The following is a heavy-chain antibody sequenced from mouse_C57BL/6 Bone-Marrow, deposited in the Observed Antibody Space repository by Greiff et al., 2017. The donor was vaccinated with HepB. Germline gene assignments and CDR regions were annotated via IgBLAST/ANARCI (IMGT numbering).Heavy chain of an antibody. D-gene: IGHD2-4*01. CDR3: ARQAYYDYDGYFDY. J-gene: IGHJ2*01. CDR2: ISNLAYSI. Sequence: EVMLVESGGGLVQPGGSLKLSCAASGFTFSDYGMAWVRQAPRKGPEWVAFISNLAYSIYYADTVTGRFTISSENAKNTLYLEMSSLRSEDTAMYDCARQAYYDYDGYFDYWGQGTTLTVSS. V-gene: IGHV5-15*01. CDR1: GFTFSDYG.